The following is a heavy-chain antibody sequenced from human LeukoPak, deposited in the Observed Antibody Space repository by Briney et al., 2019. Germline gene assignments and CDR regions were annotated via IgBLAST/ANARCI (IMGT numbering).Heavy chain of an antibody. V-gene: IGHV4-34*01. J-gene: IGHJ5*02. CDR1: GGSFSGYY. CDR2: INHSGNT. Sequence: SETLSLTCAVYGGSFSGYYWSWIRQPPGKGLEWIGEINHSGNTNYNPSLKSRVTISVDTSKNQFSLKLSSVTAADTAVYYCARGRVRTGIAAAGTRNWFDPWGQGTLVTVSS. D-gene: IGHD6-13*01. CDR3: ARGRVRTGIAAAGTRNWFDP.